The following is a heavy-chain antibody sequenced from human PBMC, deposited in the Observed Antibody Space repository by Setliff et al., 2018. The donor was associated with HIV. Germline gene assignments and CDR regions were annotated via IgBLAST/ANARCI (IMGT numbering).Heavy chain of an antibody. Sequence: SETLSLTCTVSGASIPSSSHYWGWIRQPPGKGLQWIGTIFSSGSTYYDPSLKSRVTISIDSTKNQISLKLNFVTAADTAVYYCARHVVIVAPFDFWGQGTLVTVSS. CDR2: IFSSGST. CDR1: GASIPSSSHY. CDR3: ARHVVIVAPFDF. V-gene: IGHV4-39*01. J-gene: IGHJ4*02. D-gene: IGHD5-12*01.